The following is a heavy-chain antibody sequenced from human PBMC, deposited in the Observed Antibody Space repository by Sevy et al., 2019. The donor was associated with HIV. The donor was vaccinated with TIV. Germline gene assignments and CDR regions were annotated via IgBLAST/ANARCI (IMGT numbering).Heavy chain of an antibody. D-gene: IGHD2-15*01. Sequence: ASVKVSCQASGYTFTSYRIYWVRQAPGQGLEWMGWISPFNGDTNYAQKLQGRVTMITDTSTNKAYMEMRSLRSDETALYYCARAYCSGGSCYSLAYWGQGTLVTVSS. CDR1: GYTFTSYR. V-gene: IGHV1-18*01. CDR2: ISPFNGDT. J-gene: IGHJ4*02. CDR3: ARAYCSGGSCYSLAY.